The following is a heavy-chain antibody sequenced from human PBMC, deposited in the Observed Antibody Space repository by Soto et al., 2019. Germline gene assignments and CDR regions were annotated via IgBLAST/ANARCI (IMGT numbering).Heavy chain of an antibody. V-gene: IGHV1-58*02. CDR1: GFTFTSSA. Sequence: QMQLVQSGPEVKKPGTSVKVSCKASGFTFTSSAMQWVRQARGQRREWIGWIVVGSGNTNYAQKFQERVTITRDMSTSTAYMELRSLRSEDTAVDYCAEIVRSNSYATSGYYFDYWGQGTLVTVSS. CDR3: AEIVRSNSYATSGYYFDY. CDR2: IVVGSGNT. J-gene: IGHJ4*02. D-gene: IGHD3-10*01.